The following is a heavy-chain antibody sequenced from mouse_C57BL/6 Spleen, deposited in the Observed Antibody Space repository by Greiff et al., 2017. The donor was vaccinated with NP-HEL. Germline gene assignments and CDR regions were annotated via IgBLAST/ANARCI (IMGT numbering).Heavy chain of an antibody. D-gene: IGHD6-1*01. J-gene: IGHJ2*01. V-gene: IGHV7-3*01. CDR1: GFTFTDYY. CDR3: ARYPSSGLYFDY. CDR2: IRNKANGYTT. Sequence: EVQRVESGGGLVQPGGSLSLSCAASGFTFTDYYMSWVRQPPGKALEWLGFIRNKANGYTTEYSASVKGRFAISRDNSQSILYLQMNALRAEDSATYYCARYPSSGLYFDYWGQGTTLTVSS.